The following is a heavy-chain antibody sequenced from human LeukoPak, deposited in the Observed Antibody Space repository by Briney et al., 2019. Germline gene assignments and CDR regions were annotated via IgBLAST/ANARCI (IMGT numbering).Heavy chain of an antibody. J-gene: IGHJ4*02. CDR3: ARAEGHSYGRSFDY. D-gene: IGHD5-18*01. CDR1: GGSISSYY. CDR2: IYYSGST. Sequence: PSETLSLTCTVSGGSISSYYWSWIRRPPGKGLEWIGYIYYSGSTNYNPSLKSRVTISVDTSKNQFSLKLSSVTAADTAVYYCARAEGHSYGRSFDYWGQGTLVTVSS. V-gene: IGHV4-59*01.